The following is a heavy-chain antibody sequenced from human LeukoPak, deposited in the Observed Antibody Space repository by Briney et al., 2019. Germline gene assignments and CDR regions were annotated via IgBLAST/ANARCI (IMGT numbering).Heavy chain of an antibody. Sequence: ASVKVSCKASGYTFTGYYMHWVRQAPGQGLEWMGWINPNSGGTNYAQKFQGRVTMTRDTSISTAYMDLSRLRSDDAAVYYYARGARFGELLFHYYSYYMDVWGKGTTVTVSS. D-gene: IGHD3-10*01. CDR1: GYTFTGYY. CDR3: ARGARFGELLFHYYSYYMDV. CDR2: INPNSGGT. J-gene: IGHJ6*03. V-gene: IGHV1-2*02.